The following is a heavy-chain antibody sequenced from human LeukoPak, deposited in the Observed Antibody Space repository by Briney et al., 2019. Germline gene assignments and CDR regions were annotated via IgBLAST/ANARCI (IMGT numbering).Heavy chain of an antibody. J-gene: IGHJ3*02. CDR1: GYTFTSYG. V-gene: IGHV1-18*01. D-gene: IGHD2-2*01. Sequence: ASVKVSCKASGYTFTSYGISWVRQAPGQGLEWMGWISAYNGNTNYAQKLQGRVTMTTDTSTSTAYMELRSLRSDDTAVYYCAREIGLGYCSSTSCPAHAFDIWGQGTMVTVSS. CDR2: ISAYNGNT. CDR3: AREIGLGYCSSTSCPAHAFDI.